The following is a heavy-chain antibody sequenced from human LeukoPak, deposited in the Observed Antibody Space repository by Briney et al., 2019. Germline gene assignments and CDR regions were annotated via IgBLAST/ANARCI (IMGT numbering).Heavy chain of an antibody. V-gene: IGHV4-39*07. CDR2: IYYSGST. CDR3: ARDHTFYDSSGYSVDDFDY. J-gene: IGHJ4*02. Sequence: SETLSLTCTVSGGSISSSSYYWGWIRQPPGKGLEWIGSIYYSGSTYYNPSHKSRVTVSVDTSKNQFSLKLSSVTAADTAVYYCARDHTFYDSSGYSVDDFDYWGQGTLVTVSS. D-gene: IGHD3-22*01. CDR1: GGSISSSSYY.